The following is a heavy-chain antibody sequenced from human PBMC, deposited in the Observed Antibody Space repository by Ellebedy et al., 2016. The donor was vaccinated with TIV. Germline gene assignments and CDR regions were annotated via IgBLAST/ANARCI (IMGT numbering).Heavy chain of an antibody. CDR3: AKVPDFWSGYLGYFDY. CDR1: VFKFSDYA. V-gene: IGHV3-23*01. D-gene: IGHD3-3*01. Sequence: GGSLRLSCEASVFKFSDYAMAWVRHPPGRGLEWVSTISGHGDRTFYADSVRGRFTISRDNSKNTLFLQINTLRVEDTAVYYCAKVPDFWSGYLGYFDYWGQGTLVTVSS. CDR2: ISGHGDRT. J-gene: IGHJ4*02.